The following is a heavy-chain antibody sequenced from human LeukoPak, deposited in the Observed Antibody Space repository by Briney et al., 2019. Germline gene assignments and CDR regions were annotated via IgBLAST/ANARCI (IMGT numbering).Heavy chain of an antibody. CDR1: GGSISSYY. V-gene: IGHV4-4*07. Sequence: SETLSLTCTVSGGSISSYYWSWIRQPAGKGLEWIGRIYTSGSTNYNPSLKSRVTMSVDTSKNQFSLKLSSVTAADTAVYYCARDPYCSGGSCYDDAFDIWGQGTIVTVSS. J-gene: IGHJ3*02. D-gene: IGHD2-15*01. CDR2: IYTSGST. CDR3: ARDPYCSGGSCYDDAFDI.